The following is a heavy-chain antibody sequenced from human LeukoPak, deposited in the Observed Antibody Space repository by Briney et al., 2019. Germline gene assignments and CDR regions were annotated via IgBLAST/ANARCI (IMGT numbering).Heavy chain of an antibody. CDR3: ARVACRGGGCRLFQRYFDY. V-gene: IGHV3-15*01. CDR2: IKSKTDGGTT. J-gene: IGHJ4*02. CDR1: GFTFSNAW. Sequence: PGGSLRLSCAASGFTFSNAWMSWVRQAPGKGLEWVGRIKSKTDGGTTDYAAPVKGRFTISRDDSKNTLYLQMNSLRAEDTAVYYCARVACRGGGCRLFQRYFDYWGQGTLVAVSS. D-gene: IGHD2-15*01.